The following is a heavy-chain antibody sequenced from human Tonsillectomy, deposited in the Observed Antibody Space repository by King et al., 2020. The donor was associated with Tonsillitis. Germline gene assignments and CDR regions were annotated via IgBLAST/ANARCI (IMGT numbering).Heavy chain of an antibody. Sequence: VQLVESGGGLAQPGRSLRLSCAASGFTFEDYAMHWVRQAPGKGLEWVSGISWNSGIMDYADSVKGRFTVSRDNAKNSLYLHMDSLTPEDTALYYCAKGRAPTGPAGWFDPRGQGTLVTVSS. V-gene: IGHV3-9*01. D-gene: IGHD1-1*01. J-gene: IGHJ5*02. CDR3: AKGRAPTGPAGWFDP. CDR2: ISWNSGIM. CDR1: GFTFEDYA.